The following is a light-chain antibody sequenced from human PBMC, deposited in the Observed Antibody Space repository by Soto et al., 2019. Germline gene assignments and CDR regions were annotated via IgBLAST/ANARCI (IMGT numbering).Light chain of an antibody. CDR1: QSLVHRDGNTY. CDR3: MQATHSPWA. Sequence: DVVMTQTPLSSPVTLGQSASISCRSSQSLVHRDGNTYLSWLHQRPGQPPRLLIYKISHRFSGVPDRFSGSGAGTDFTQRITRVEAEDVGVYYCMQATHSPWAFGQGTKVEIK. CDR2: KIS. J-gene: IGKJ1*01. V-gene: IGKV2-24*01.